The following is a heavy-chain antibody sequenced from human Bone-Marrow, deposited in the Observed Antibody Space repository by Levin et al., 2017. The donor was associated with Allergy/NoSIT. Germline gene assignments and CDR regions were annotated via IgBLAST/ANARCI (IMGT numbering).Heavy chain of an antibody. D-gene: IGHD1-26*01. CDR2: ISTYGNTK. J-gene: IGHJ4*02. CDR1: EFSFGDYY. Sequence: GGSLRLSCADSEFSFGDYYMSWIRQAPGKGLEWVSYISTYGNTKHYADSVKGRFTISRDNAKNSLYLQMNSLRVEDTAVYFCARGLIMGYTTTFDYWGQGTRVTVSS. CDR3: ARGLIMGYTTTFDY. V-gene: IGHV3-11*01.